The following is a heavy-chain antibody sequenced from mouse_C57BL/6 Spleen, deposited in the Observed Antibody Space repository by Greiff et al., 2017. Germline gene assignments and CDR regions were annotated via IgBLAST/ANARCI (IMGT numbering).Heavy chain of an antibody. D-gene: IGHD2-3*01. CDR1: GFTFRDYG. V-gene: IGHV5-17*01. J-gene: IGHJ4*01. CDR2: ISSGSSTI. Sequence: EVQLVESGGGLVKPGGSLKLSCAASGFTFRDYGMPWVRQAPETGLEWVAYISSGSSTIYYADTVKGRFTISRDNAKNTLFLQMTSLRSEDTAMYYCARQVYDYYAMDYWGQGTSVTVSS. CDR3: ARQVYDYYAMDY.